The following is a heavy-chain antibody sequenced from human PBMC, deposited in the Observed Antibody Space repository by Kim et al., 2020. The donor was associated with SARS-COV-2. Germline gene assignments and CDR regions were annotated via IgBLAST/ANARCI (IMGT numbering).Heavy chain of an antibody. V-gene: IGHV4-30-4*01. CDR3: ASEESGGYAGCGS. J-gene: IGHJ5*02. D-gene: IGHD2-15*01. CDR2: IQHNGGT. CDR1: GDSISSTNYC. Sequence: SETLSLTGIVSGDSISSTNYCWSWFRQPPGKGLEWIGYIQHNGGTYYNSSLTGRVSISIDTSNNRFSLLLYYVTAADAAVYYCASEESGGYAGCGSWGQG.